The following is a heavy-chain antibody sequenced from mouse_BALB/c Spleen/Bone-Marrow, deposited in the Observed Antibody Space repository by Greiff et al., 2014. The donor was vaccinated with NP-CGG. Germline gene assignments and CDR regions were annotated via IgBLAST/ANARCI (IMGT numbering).Heavy chain of an antibody. J-gene: IGHJ1*01. CDR1: GYTSTSYW. D-gene: IGHD1-1*01. V-gene: IGHV1S132*01. CDR2: IFPGTGTT. Sequence: QVQLQQSGAELVKPGASVKLSCKTSGYTSTSYWIQWVKQRPGQGLGWIGEIFPGTGTTYYNEKFKGKATPTIDTSPSTAYMQLSSLTSEDSAVYFCAREGSRLRGYFDVWGAGTTVTVSS. CDR3: AREGSRLRGYFDV.